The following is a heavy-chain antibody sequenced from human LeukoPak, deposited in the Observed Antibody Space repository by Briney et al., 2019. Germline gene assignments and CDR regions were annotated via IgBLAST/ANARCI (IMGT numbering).Heavy chain of an antibody. Sequence: PGRSLRLSCAASGFTFSSYGMHWVRQAPGKGLEWVAVISYDGSNKYYADSVKGRFTISRDNSKNTLYLQMNSLRAEDTAVYYCAKDSSLSVVVTATFDYWGQGTLVTVSS. D-gene: IGHD2-21*02. CDR3: AKDSSLSVVVTATFDY. J-gene: IGHJ4*02. CDR2: ISYDGSNK. V-gene: IGHV3-30*18. CDR1: GFTFSSYG.